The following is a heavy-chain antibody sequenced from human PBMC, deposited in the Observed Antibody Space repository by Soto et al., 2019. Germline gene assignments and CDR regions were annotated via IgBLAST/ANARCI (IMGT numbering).Heavy chain of an antibody. Sequence: TSETLSLTCTVSGGSISSSSYYWGWIRQPPGKGLEWIGSIYYSGSTYYNPSLKGRVTISVDTSKNQFSLKLSSVTAADTAVYYCARRAYDDSSSWYGMDVWGQGTTVTVSS. CDR1: GGSISSSSYY. V-gene: IGHV4-39*01. CDR3: ARRAYDDSSSWYGMDV. CDR2: IYYSGST. J-gene: IGHJ6*02. D-gene: IGHD6-13*01.